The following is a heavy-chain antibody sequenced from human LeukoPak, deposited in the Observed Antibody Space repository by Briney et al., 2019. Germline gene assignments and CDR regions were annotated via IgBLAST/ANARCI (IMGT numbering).Heavy chain of an antibody. Sequence: SETLSLTCTVSGGSINSTSSYWAWIRQPPGKGLEWIGSVYYNGNPYYYVSLKSRATISVDTSKSQFSLKLSSVTAADTAVYHCARHLGYYDSSGYFDYWGQGTLVTVSS. J-gene: IGHJ4*02. V-gene: IGHV4-39*01. CDR3: ARHLGYYDSSGYFDY. CDR1: GGSINSTSSY. CDR2: VYYNGNP. D-gene: IGHD3-22*01.